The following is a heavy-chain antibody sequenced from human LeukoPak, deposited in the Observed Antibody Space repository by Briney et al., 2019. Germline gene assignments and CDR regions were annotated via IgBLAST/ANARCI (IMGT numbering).Heavy chain of an antibody. Sequence: GGSLRLSCAASGFTFSSYAMSWVRQAPGKGLEWVSAISGSGGSTYYADSVKGRSTISRDNSKNTLYLQMNSLRAEDTAVYYCAKGPRKQQSYYYYYGMDVWGQGTTVTVSS. V-gene: IGHV3-23*01. CDR1: GFTFSSYA. J-gene: IGHJ6*02. CDR2: ISGSGGST. D-gene: IGHD6-13*01. CDR3: AKGPRKQQSYYYYYGMDV.